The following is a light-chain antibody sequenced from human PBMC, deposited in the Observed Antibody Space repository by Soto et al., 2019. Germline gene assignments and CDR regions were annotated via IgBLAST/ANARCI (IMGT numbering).Light chain of an antibody. CDR1: QSVTSW. CDR2: KAS. J-gene: IGKJ1*01. CDR3: QQYRGYSWT. Sequence: DIQMTQSPSTLSASVGDRVTITCRASQSVTSWLAWYQQKPGKAPNLLIYKASNLEYGVSSRFSGSGYGTEFTLTISSLQPDDFATYYGQQYRGYSWTCGQGTKVEIK. V-gene: IGKV1-5*03.